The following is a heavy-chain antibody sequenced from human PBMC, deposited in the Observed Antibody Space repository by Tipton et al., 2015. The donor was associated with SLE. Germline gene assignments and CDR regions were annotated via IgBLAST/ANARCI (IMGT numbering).Heavy chain of an antibody. CDR2: INHAEVT. Sequence: TLSLTCAVYGGSFSGYYWTWVRQSPGKGLAWIGEINHAEVTDYNPSLKSRVKILVDTAKEKFSLKLSSVTAADTAVYYCAHSSGYCSGNSCSTGLDHWGLVMLVTVSA. CDR1: GGSFSGYY. D-gene: IGHD2-8*02. J-gene: IGHJ4*02. V-gene: IGHV4-34*01. CDR3: AHSSGYCSGNSCSTGLDH.